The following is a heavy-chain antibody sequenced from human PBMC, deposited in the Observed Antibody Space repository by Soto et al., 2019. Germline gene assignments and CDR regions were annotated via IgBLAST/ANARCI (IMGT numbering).Heavy chain of an antibody. CDR3: ANYRVDIGVVPAANYFDY. Sequence: GGSLRLSCAASGFTFSSYGMHWVRQAPGKGLEWVAVISYDGSNKYYADSVKGRFTISRDNSKNTLYLQMNSLRAEDTAVYYSANYRVDIGVVPAANYFDYWGQGILVTVSS. J-gene: IGHJ4*02. CDR2: ISYDGSNK. D-gene: IGHD2-2*03. V-gene: IGHV3-30*18. CDR1: GFTFSSYG.